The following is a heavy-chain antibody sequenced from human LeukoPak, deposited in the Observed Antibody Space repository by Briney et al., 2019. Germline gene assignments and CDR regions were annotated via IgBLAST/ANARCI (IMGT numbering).Heavy chain of an antibody. Sequence: SVKVSCKASGGTFSSYAISWVRQAPGQGLEWMGRIIPIFGTANYAQKFQGRVTITTDESTSTAYMELSSLRSEDTAVYYRALRQPDAFDIWGQGTMVTVSS. D-gene: IGHD6-13*01. J-gene: IGHJ3*02. CDR3: ALRQPDAFDI. V-gene: IGHV1-69*05. CDR1: GGTFSSYA. CDR2: IIPIFGTA.